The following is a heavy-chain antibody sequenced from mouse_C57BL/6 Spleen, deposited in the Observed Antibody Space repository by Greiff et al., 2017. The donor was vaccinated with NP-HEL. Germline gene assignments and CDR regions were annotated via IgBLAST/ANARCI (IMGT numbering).Heavy chain of an antibody. V-gene: IGHV1-18*01. J-gene: IGHJ1*03. CDR1: GYTFTDYN. D-gene: IGHD2-13*01. CDR3: ASDYSDRWYFDV. Sequence: EVQLQQSGPELVKPGASVKIPCKASGYTFTDYNMDWVKQSHGKSLEWIGDINPNNGGTIYNQKFKGKATLTVDKSSSTAYMELRSLTSEDTAVYYCASDYSDRWYFDVWGTGTTVTVSS. CDR2: INPNNGGT.